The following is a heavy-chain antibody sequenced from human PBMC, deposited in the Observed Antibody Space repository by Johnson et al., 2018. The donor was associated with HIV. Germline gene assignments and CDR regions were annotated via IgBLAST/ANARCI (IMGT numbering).Heavy chain of an antibody. Sequence: VQLVESGGGLVQPGGSLRLSCAASRIIFDNYGMTWVRQAPGKGLEWVSAISGSGNSTYYADSVKGRFTISRDNSQNTLYLEMNRLRAEDSAVYYCARIGELSGTYYIDDAFDIWGQGTRVTVSS. CDR1: RIIFDNYG. V-gene: IGHV3-23*04. D-gene: IGHD3-10*01. CDR2: ISGSGNST. J-gene: IGHJ3*02. CDR3: ARIGELSGTYYIDDAFDI.